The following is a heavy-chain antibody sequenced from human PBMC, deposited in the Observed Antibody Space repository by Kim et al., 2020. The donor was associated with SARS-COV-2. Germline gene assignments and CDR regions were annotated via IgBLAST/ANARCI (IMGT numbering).Heavy chain of an antibody. J-gene: IGHJ4*02. D-gene: IGHD3-22*01. CDR3: ARAPITMIVVAQGGFDY. Sequence: RKSRVTISVDTSKNQFSLQLSSVTAADTAVYYCARAPITMIVVAQGGFDYWGQGTLVTVSS. V-gene: IGHV4-31*02.